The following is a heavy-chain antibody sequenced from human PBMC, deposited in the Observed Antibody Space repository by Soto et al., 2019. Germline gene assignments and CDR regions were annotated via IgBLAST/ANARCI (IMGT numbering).Heavy chain of an antibody. CDR1: GFTFGDYA. Sequence: PGGSLRLSCTASGFTFGDYAMSWVRQAPGRGLEWVGFIRSKAYGGTTEYAASVKGRFTISRDDSKSIDYLQMNSLKTEDTAVYYCTRVKGSSGWFRGHYYYYGMDVWGQGTKVTVSS. D-gene: IGHD6-19*01. CDR3: TRVKGSSGWFRGHYYYYGMDV. CDR2: IRSKAYGGTT. V-gene: IGHV3-49*04. J-gene: IGHJ6*02.